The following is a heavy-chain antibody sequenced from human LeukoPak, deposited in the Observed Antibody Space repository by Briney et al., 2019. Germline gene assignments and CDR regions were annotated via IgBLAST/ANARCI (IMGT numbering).Heavy chain of an antibody. CDR2: ISYDGSNK. V-gene: IGHV3-30*18. J-gene: IGHJ4*02. CDR3: AKERYSSSSAYIDY. CDR1: GFIFSSYG. Sequence: GRSLRLSCAASGFIFSSYGIHWVRQAPGKGLEWVAVISYDGSNKYYADSVKGRFTISRDNSKNTLYLQMNSLRTEDTSVYYCAKERYSSSSAYIDYWGQGTLVTVSS. D-gene: IGHD6-6*01.